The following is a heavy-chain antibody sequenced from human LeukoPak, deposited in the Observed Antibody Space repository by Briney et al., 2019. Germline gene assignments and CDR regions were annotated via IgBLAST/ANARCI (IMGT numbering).Heavy chain of an antibody. CDR2: INTDGSST. D-gene: IGHD4-23*01. CDR3: ARTGGGNLAFDS. J-gene: IGHJ4*02. V-gene: IGHV3-74*03. Sequence: GGSLRLSCAASGFTFSSYWMHWVRQVPGKGLVWVSRINTDGSSTTYAGSVKGRFTISRDNAKNTLYLQMDSLRAEDTAVYYRARTGGGNLAFDSWGQGTLVTVSS. CDR1: GFTFSSYW.